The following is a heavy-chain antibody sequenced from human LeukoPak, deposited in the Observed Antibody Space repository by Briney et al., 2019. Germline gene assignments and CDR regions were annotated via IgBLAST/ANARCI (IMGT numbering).Heavy chain of an antibody. CDR1: GFTVSTYA. D-gene: IGHD1-26*01. Sequence: GGSLRLSCAASGFTVSTYAFNWVRQAPGKGLEWVSGISGSGGTTWYADSVKGRFTISRDNSKKTLYLQMNTLRAEDTATYYCAKYRAGPPYGLDVWGQGTTVTVSS. V-gene: IGHV3-23*01. CDR3: AKYRAGPPYGLDV. CDR2: ISGSGGTT. J-gene: IGHJ6*02.